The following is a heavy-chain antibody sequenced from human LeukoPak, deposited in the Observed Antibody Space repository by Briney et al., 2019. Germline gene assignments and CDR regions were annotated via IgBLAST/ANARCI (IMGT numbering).Heavy chain of an antibody. CDR2: ISDDGSRI. V-gene: IGHV3-74*01. CDR3: ARGGDPVKYYAEYFHH. CDR1: GFTFSNYW. J-gene: IGHJ1*01. Sequence: GGSLRLSCAASGFTFSNYWMHWVRQAPGKGLVWVSRISDDGSRITYADSVRGRFTISRDNAKNTLYLQMNSLRAEDTAVYYCARGGDPVKYYAEYFHHWGQGTLVTVSS. D-gene: IGHD2-21*02.